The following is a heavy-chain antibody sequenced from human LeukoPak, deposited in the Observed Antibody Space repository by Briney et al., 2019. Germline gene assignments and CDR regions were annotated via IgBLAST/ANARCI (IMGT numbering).Heavy chain of an antibody. CDR2: IYYSGST. CDR1: GYSISSGYY. V-gene: IGHV4-38-2*01. J-gene: IGHJ4*02. Sequence: KPSETLSLTCAVSGYSISSGYYWGWIRQPPGKGLEWIGSIYYSGSTYYNPSLKSRVTISVDTSKNQFSLKLNSVTAADTAVYYCARVGYSSSWYRGFDYWGQGTLVTVSS. CDR3: ARVGYSSSWYRGFDY. D-gene: IGHD6-13*01.